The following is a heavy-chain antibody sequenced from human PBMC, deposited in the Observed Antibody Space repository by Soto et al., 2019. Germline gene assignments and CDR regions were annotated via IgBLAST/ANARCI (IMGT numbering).Heavy chain of an antibody. CDR3: ANDSGSSGWYGLYYFDY. CDR2: ISWDGGST. Sequence: GGSRGLSCAASGFTFVDYTMHGVRQAPGKGLEWVSLISWDGGSTYYADSVKGRFTISRDNSKNSLYLQMNSLRTEDTALYYCANDSGSSGWYGLYYFDYWGQGTLVTVSS. J-gene: IGHJ4*02. D-gene: IGHD6-19*01. V-gene: IGHV3-43*01. CDR1: GFTFVDYT.